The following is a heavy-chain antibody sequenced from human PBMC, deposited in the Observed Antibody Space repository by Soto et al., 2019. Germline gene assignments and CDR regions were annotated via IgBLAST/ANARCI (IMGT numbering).Heavy chain of an antibody. CDR3: AGGDYYHSSGYYLYYYTMDV. J-gene: IGHJ6*02. D-gene: IGHD3-22*01. CDR1: GGSISSSSYY. CDR2: VYYGGST. Sequence: SETLSLTCTVFGGSISSSSYYWGWIRQPPGKGLEWIGNVYYGGSTYYNPSLKSRVTISVETSKSQFSLKLSSVTAADTAVYYCAGGDYYHSSGYYLYYYTMDVWGQGTTVTVSS. V-gene: IGHV4-39*01.